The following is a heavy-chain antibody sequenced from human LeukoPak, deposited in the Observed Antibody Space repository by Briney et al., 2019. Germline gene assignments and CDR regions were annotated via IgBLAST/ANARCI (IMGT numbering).Heavy chain of an antibody. D-gene: IGHD1-26*01. J-gene: IGHJ4*02. CDR3: ARDLPHFSINSGSYDDY. V-gene: IGHV1-2*02. CDR2: INPNSGGT. Sequence: ASVKVSCKASGYTFTGYYMHWVRQAPGQGLEWMGWINPNSGGTNYAQKFQGRVTMTRDTSISTAYMELSRLRSDDTAVYYCARDLPHFSINSGSYDDYWGQGTLVTVSS. CDR1: GYTFTGYY.